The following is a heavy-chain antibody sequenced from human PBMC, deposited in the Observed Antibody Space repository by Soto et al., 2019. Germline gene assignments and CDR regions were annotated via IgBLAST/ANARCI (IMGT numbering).Heavy chain of an antibody. Sequence: GGSLRLSCAASGFTFDASGMHWVRQAPGRGLEWVAIVSYDGTNAQYSDSVKGRFTISRDNSNNTLFLQMDSLRVEDTAVYYCAKGANYYDSSGFYLFNFWGQGTPVTVSS. V-gene: IGHV3-30*18. D-gene: IGHD3-22*01. CDR3: AKGANYYDSSGFYLFNF. CDR1: GFTFDASG. J-gene: IGHJ4*02. CDR2: VSYDGTNA.